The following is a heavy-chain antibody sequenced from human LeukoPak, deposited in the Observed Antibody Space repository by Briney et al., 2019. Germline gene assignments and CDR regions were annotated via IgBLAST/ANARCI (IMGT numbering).Heavy chain of an antibody. CDR1: GDSVSSKTAA. Sequence: SQTLSLTCAISGDSVSSKTAAWNWIRQSPSRGLEWLGRTYYRSKWYNDYAVSVKSRITINPDTSKNQFSLQLNSVTPEDTALYYCARSIPAAMLGSNPNMLDFWGQGTLVTVSS. J-gene: IGHJ4*02. CDR3: ARSIPAAMLGSNPNMLDF. D-gene: IGHD2-2*01. CDR2: TYYRSKWYN. V-gene: IGHV6-1*01.